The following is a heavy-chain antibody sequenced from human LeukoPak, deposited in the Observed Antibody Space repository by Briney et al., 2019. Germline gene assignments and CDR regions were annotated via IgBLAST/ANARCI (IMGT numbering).Heavy chain of an antibody. CDR1: GGTFSSYA. V-gene: IGHV1-69*13. CDR3: ARGRCSGGSCYSGTYNWFDP. J-gene: IGHJ5*02. D-gene: IGHD2-15*01. CDR2: IIPIFGTA. Sequence: SVKVSCKASGGTFSSYAISWVRQAPGQGLEWMGGIIPIFGTANYAQKFQGRVTITADESTSTAYMELSSLRSEDTAVYYCARGRCSGGSCYSGTYNWFDPWGQGTLVTVSS.